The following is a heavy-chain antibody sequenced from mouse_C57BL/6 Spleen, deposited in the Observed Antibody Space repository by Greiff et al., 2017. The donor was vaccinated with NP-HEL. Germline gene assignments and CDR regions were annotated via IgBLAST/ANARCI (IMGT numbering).Heavy chain of an antibody. J-gene: IGHJ2*01. CDR3: ARGTAQALDY. Sequence: VQLQESGPELVKPGASVKISCKASGYAFSSSWMNWVKQRPGKGLEWIGRIYPGDGDTNYNGKFKGKATLTADKSSSTAYMQLSSLTSEDSAVHFCARGTAQALDYWGQGTTLTVSS. CDR2: IYPGDGDT. CDR1: GYAFSSSW. D-gene: IGHD3-2*02. V-gene: IGHV1-82*01.